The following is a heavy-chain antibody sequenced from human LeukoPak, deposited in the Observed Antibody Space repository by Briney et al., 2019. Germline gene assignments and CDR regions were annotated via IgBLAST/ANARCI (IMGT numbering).Heavy chain of an antibody. D-gene: IGHD2-21*02. CDR2: IYSSETT. CDR1: GASISSDY. V-gene: IGHV4-4*09. J-gene: IGHJ6*03. CDR3: ARHFPYCGGDCPYYYMDV. Sequence: PSETLSLTCSVSGASISSDYWSWIRQPPGKGLEWIGNIYSSETTKYNPSLRSRATISGDTSKNQFSLKLSSVTAADTAVYYCARHFPYCGGDCPYYYMDVWGKGTTVAVSS.